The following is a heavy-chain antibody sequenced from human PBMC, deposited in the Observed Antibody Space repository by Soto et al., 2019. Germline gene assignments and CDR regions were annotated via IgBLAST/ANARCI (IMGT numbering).Heavy chain of an antibody. D-gene: IGHD6-19*01. CDR2: IYYSGST. J-gene: IGHJ4*02. V-gene: IGHV4-39*01. CDR1: GGSVSSGSYY. Sequence: SETLSLTCTVSGGSVSSGSYYWGWIRQPPGKGLEWIGSIYYSGSTYYNPSLKSRVTISSDMSKNQFSLKLTSVTAADTAVYYCARLILGSSGCFDSWGPGTLVTVSS. CDR3: ARLILGSSGCFDS.